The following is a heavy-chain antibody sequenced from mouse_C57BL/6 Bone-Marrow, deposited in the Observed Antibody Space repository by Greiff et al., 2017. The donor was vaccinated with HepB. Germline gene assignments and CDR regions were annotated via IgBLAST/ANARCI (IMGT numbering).Heavy chain of an antibody. Sequence: QVQLQQSGPELVKPGASVKISCKASGYAFSSSWMNWVKQRPGKGLEWIGRIYPGDGDTNYNGKFKGKATLTADKSSSTAYMQLSSLTSEDSAVYFCADLLGGFAYWGQGTLVTVSA. D-gene: IGHD4-1*01. CDR3: ADLLGGFAY. CDR2: IYPGDGDT. CDR1: GYAFSSSW. J-gene: IGHJ3*01. V-gene: IGHV1-82*01.